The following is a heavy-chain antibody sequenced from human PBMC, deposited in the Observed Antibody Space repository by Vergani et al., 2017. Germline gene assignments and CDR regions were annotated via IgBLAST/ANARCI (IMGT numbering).Heavy chain of an antibody. V-gene: IGHV3-23*01. CDR3: AKAASITMVRGAGDAFDI. Sequence: EVQLLESGGGLVQPGGSLRLSCAASGFTFSSYAMSWVRQAPGKGLEWVSAISCSGGIKYYADSVKGRFTISRDNAKNTLFLQMNSLRAEDTAVYYCAKAASITMVRGAGDAFDIWGQGTMVTVSS. J-gene: IGHJ3*02. CDR1: GFTFSSYA. D-gene: IGHD3-10*01. CDR2: ISCSGGIK.